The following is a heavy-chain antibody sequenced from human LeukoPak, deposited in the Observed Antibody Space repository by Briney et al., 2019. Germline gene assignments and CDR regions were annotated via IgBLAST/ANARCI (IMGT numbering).Heavy chain of an antibody. CDR2: ISSSGNSV. CDR3: AKFYMVRGVMREIDY. D-gene: IGHD3-10*01. Sequence: GGSLRLSCAASGFTFSDYYMSWIRQAPGKGLEWISYISSSGNSVYYAGSVKGRFTISRDNSKNTLYLQMNSLRAEDTAVYYCAKFYMVRGVMREIDYWGQGTLVTVSS. V-gene: IGHV3-11*01. CDR1: GFTFSDYY. J-gene: IGHJ4*02.